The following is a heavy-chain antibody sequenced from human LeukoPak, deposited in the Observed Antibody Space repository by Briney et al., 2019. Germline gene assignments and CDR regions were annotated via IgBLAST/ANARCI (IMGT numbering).Heavy chain of an antibody. CDR2: IYYSGST. CDR3: ARYHDPAMVLRDFDY. D-gene: IGHD5-18*01. J-gene: IGHJ4*02. V-gene: IGHV4-39*01. Sequence: SETLSLTCTVSGGSISSSRYYSGWIRQPPGKGLEWIGSIYYSGSTYYNPSLKSRVTISVDTSKNQFSLKLSSVTAADTAVYYCARYHDPAMVLRDFDYWGQGTLVTVSS. CDR1: GGSISSSRYY.